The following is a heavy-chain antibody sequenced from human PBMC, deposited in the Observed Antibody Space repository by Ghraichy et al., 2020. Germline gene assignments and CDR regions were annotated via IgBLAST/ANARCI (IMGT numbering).Heavy chain of an antibody. V-gene: IGHV4-59*12. Sequence: SETLSLTCTVSGASISTYYWSWIRQPPGKGLEWIAYIHYGGSTQYNPSLKSRVTISLDTSKNQFSLKLSSVTAADAAVYYCATTDSHGYSAYWGQGTLVTVSS. CDR2: IHYGGST. CDR1: GASISTYY. CDR3: ATTDSHGYSAY. D-gene: IGHD5-24*01. J-gene: IGHJ4*02.